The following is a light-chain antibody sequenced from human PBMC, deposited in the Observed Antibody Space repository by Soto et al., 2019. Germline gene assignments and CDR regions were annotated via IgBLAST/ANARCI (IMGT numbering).Light chain of an antibody. CDR3: QQYGSSPWT. V-gene: IGKV3-20*01. J-gene: IGKJ1*01. CDR1: QGVSSY. CDR2: GTS. Sequence: NLSFSPGERTNPSCRASQGVSSYLAWYQQKPGQAPRLLIYGTSSRATGIPDRFSGSGSGTDFTLSISRLEPEDFAVYYCQQYGSSPWTFGQGTKVDIK.